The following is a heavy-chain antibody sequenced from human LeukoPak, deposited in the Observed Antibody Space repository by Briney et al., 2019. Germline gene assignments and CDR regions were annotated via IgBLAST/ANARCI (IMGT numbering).Heavy chain of an antibody. CDR1: GFIFSRYA. CDR2: ISYDGSNK. V-gene: IGHV3-30*04. CDR3: ARGSGYLETFDY. D-gene: IGHD3-22*01. Sequence: GGSLRLSCAASGFIFSRYAMHWVRQAPGKGLEWLAVISYDGSNKYYADSVKGRFTISRHNSKNTLYLQMNSLRAEDTALYYCARGSGYLETFDYWGQGTLVTVSS. J-gene: IGHJ4*02.